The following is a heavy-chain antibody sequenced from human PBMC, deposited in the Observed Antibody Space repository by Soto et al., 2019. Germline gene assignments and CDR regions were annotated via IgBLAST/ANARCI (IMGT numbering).Heavy chain of an antibody. V-gene: IGHV4-59*08. J-gene: IGHJ4*02. Sequence: QVQLQESGPGLVKPSETLSLTCTVSGGSISTYYWSWIRQPPGKGLEWIGYIYYSGSTNYTPSLKSRVPLPVDPSKTHFSLQLRSVTAAAPAVYLCARRYGGNLDYWGQGTLVTVSS. CDR2: IYYSGST. CDR1: GGSISTYY. CDR3: ARRYGGNLDY. D-gene: IGHD1-26*01.